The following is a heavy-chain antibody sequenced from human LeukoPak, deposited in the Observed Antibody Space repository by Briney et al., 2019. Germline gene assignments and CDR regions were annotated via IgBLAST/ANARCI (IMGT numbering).Heavy chain of an antibody. V-gene: IGHV3-53*01. J-gene: IGHJ3*02. Sequence: PGGSLRLSCAASGFTFDDYGMSWVRQAPGKGLEWVSVIYSGGSTYYADSVKGRFTISRDNSKNTLYLQMNSLRAEDTAVYYCARSIIVPTDAFDIWGQGTMVTVSS. D-gene: IGHD1-26*01. CDR3: ARSIIVPTDAFDI. CDR1: GFTFDDYG. CDR2: IYSGGST.